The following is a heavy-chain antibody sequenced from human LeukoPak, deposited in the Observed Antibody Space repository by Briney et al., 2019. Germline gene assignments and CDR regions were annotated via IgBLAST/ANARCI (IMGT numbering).Heavy chain of an antibody. CDR2: ITGSGGNT. CDR3: ARSQDGSGSYFYYFYIDV. Sequence: GGSLRLSCAASGFTFSNYGMNWVRQAPGKGLEWVSGITGSGGNTYYADSVKGRFTVPRDNSKNILYLQMNSLRAGDTAVYYCARSQDGSGSYFYYFYIDVWGKGTTV. D-gene: IGHD3-10*01. V-gene: IGHV3-23*01. CDR1: GFTFSNYG. J-gene: IGHJ6*03.